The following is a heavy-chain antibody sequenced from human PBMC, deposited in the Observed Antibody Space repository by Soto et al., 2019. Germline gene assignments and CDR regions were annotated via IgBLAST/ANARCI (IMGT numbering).Heavy chain of an antibody. CDR3: AKDFTPSAQRSYYFDY. CDR1: GFTFSSYG. V-gene: IGHV3-30*18. Sequence: GGSLRLSCAASGFTFSSYGMHWVRQAPGKGLEWVAVISYDGSNKYYADSVKGRFTISRDNSKNTLYLQMNSLRAEDTAVYYCAKDFTPSAQRSYYFDYWGQGTLVTVSS. J-gene: IGHJ4*02. CDR2: ISYDGSNK. D-gene: IGHD2-15*01.